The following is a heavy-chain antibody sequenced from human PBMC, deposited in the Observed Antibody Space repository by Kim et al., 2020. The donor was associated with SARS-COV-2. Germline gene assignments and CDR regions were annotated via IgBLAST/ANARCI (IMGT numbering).Heavy chain of an antibody. D-gene: IGHD3-10*01. CDR1: GYTFTSSH. CDR3: ARGTRGGGGWGYGSGQYNRFDP. J-gene: IGHJ5*02. Sequence: ASVKVSCKASGYTFTSSHIQWVRQAPGQGLEWMGIINPSGGSTIYAQKLQGRVTMTRDTSTGTAYMELSSLRSEDTALYYCARGTRGGGGWGYGSGQYNRFDPWGQGTLVTVSS. CDR2: INPSGGST. V-gene: IGHV1-46*03.